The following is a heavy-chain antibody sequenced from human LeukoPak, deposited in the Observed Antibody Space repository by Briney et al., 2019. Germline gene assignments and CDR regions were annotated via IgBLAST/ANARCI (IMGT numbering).Heavy chain of an antibody. V-gene: IGHV1-69*05. D-gene: IGHD2-15*01. CDR2: IIPIFGTA. CDR1: GGTFSSYA. J-gene: IGHJ3*02. Sequence: ASVKVSCKASGGTFSSYAISWVRQAPGQGLEWMGGIIPIFGTANYAQKFQGRVTITTDESTSTAYMELSSLRSEDTAVYYCARSNIVVVVAARQGAFDIWGQGTMATVSS. CDR3: ARSNIVVVVAARQGAFDI.